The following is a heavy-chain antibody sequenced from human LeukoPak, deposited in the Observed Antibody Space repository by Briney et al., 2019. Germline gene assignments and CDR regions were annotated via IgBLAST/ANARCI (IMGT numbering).Heavy chain of an antibody. CDR2: IYTSGST. CDR1: GDSISSGSYY. Sequence: SQTLSLTCTVSGDSISSGSYYWSWIRQPAGKGLEWIGRIYTSGSTNYNPSLKSRVTISVDTSKNQFSLKLSSVTAADTAVYYCARRGVAAALNWGQGTLVTVSS. V-gene: IGHV4-61*02. D-gene: IGHD6-13*01. J-gene: IGHJ4*02. CDR3: ARRGVAAALN.